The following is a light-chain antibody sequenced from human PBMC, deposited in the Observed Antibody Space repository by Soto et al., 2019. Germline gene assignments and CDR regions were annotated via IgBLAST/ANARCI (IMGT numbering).Light chain of an antibody. Sequence: QSALTQPASVSGSPGQSITISCTGTSSDVGSYNLVSWYQQHPGKASKLMIYEDTKRPPGVSDRLSGSKSGNTASLTISGLQAEDEADYYCCSYAGSSTFVVFGGGTKLTVL. CDR2: EDT. CDR3: CSYAGSSTFVV. V-gene: IGLV2-23*02. J-gene: IGLJ2*01. CDR1: SSDVGSYNL.